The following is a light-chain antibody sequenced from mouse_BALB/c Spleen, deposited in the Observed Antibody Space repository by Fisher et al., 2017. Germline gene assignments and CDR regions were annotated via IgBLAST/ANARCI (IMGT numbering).Light chain of an antibody. Sequence: IVMTQTTAIMSASLGEEITLTCSASSSVSYMHWYQQKPGTSPKRWIYDTSKLASGVPARFSGSGSGTDFSLNIHPMEEDDTAMYFCQQSKEVPWTFGGGTKLEIK. V-gene: IGKV4-59*01. CDR2: DTS. J-gene: IGKJ1*01. CDR3: QQSKEVPWT. CDR1: SSVSY.